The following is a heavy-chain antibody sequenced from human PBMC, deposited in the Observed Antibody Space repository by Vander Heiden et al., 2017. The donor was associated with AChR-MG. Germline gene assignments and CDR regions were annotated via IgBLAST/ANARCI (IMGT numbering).Heavy chain of an antibody. J-gene: IGHJ4*02. CDR1: GFTFRNAW. D-gene: IGHD5-12*01. CDR2: IKSKTDGGTT. CDR3: TTIPYSGYAPGGY. V-gene: IGHV3-15*01. Sequence: EVQLVESGGGLVKPGGSLRLTCAASGFTFRNAWMSWVRQAPGKGLEWVGRIKSKTDGGTTDYAAPVKGRFTISRDDSKNTLYLQMNSLKTEDTAVYYCTTIPYSGYAPGGYWGQGTLVTVSS.